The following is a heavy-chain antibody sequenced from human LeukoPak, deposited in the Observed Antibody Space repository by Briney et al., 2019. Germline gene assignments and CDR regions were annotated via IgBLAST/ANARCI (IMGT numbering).Heavy chain of an antibody. CDR2: IYYSGST. CDR1: VGSFSSSRYY. D-gene: IGHD3-9*01. J-gene: IGHJ4*02. V-gene: IGHV4-39*01. Sequence: SVTLSLTCTVSVGSFSSSRYYWGWIRQPRGKGLEWFGSIYYSGSTYHNPSLQSRVTISVDTCKNQFSLKLSSVTAADTAVYYCARDFDWLSPEPSFDYWGQGTLVTVSS. CDR3: ARDFDWLSPEPSFDY.